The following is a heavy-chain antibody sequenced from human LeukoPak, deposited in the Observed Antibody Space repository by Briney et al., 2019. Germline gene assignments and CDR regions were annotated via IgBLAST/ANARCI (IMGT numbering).Heavy chain of an antibody. V-gene: IGHV3-30-3*01. Sequence: GGSLRLSCAASGFTFSSYAMHWVRQAPGKGLEWVAVISYDGSNKYYADSVKGRFTTPRDNSKNTLYLQMNSLRAEDTAVYYCARETVVPAAPVWFDPWGQGTLVTVSS. CDR1: GFTFSSYA. CDR2: ISYDGSNK. D-gene: IGHD2-2*01. CDR3: ARETVVPAAPVWFDP. J-gene: IGHJ5*02.